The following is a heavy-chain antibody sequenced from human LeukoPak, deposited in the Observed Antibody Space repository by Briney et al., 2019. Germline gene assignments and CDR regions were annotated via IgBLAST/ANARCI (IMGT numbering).Heavy chain of an antibody. CDR3: ARSAYNYGYVYFDH. D-gene: IGHD5-18*01. CDR2: IDPNSDNI. J-gene: IGHJ4*02. V-gene: IGHV1-2*02. Sequence: ASVKVSCKASGYTFTGCFIHYVRQAPGQGLEWMGWIDPNSDNIRYSETFKDRVTITRDTSTNTAYMELSWLRSDDTAVYYCARSAYNYGYVYFDHWGQGTLVIVSS. CDR1: GYTFTGCF.